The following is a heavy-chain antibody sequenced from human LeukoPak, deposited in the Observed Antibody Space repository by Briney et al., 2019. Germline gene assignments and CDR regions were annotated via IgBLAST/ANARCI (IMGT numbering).Heavy chain of an antibody. CDR3: ARVNDILTGPAFDY. Sequence: SETLSLTCAVSGGSISSSNWWSWVRQPPGKGLEWIGEIYHSGSTSYNPSLKSRVTISVDKSKNQFSLKLSSVTAADTAVYYCARVNDILTGPAFDYWGQGTLVTVSS. CDR1: GGSISSSNW. CDR2: IYHSGST. V-gene: IGHV4-4*02. D-gene: IGHD3-9*01. J-gene: IGHJ4*02.